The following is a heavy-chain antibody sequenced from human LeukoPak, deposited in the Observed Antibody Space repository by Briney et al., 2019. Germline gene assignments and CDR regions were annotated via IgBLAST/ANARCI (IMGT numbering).Heavy chain of an antibody. CDR3: ARERIAAAGTFGY. Sequence: PGGSLRLSXAASGFTFSSYWMSWVRQAPGKGLEWVANIKQDGSEKYYVDSVKGRFTISRDNAKNSLYLQMNSLRAEDTAVYYCARERIAAAGTFGYWGQGTLVTDSS. V-gene: IGHV3-7*01. J-gene: IGHJ4*02. CDR2: IKQDGSEK. CDR1: GFTFSSYW. D-gene: IGHD6-13*01.